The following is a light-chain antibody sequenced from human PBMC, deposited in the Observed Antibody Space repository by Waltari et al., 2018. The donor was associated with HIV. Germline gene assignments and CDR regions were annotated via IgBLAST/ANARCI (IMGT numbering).Light chain of an antibody. J-gene: IGLJ2*01. Sequence: QSAVTPPASVSGSPGQSITISCTGSSSDIGGYTYVSWYQQHPGKAPQLMIYEVSHRPSGVSNRFSGSKSDNTASLTISGLQAEDEADYYCSSYTSSSTVIFGGGTKLTVL. V-gene: IGLV2-14*01. CDR1: SSDIGGYTY. CDR3: SSYTSSSTVI. CDR2: EVS.